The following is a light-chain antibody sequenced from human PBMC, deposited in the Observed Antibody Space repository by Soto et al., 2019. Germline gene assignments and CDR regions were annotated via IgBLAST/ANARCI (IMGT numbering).Light chain of an antibody. Sequence: DIQMTQSPSSVSASVGDRVTITCRASQAIGDWLAWYQQKQGTAPNLLIYATSTLQSGVPSRFSGRGSGTEFSLIISSLQPEDFAKYYCQQADISQLTFGGGTRVEI. V-gene: IGKV1-12*01. CDR2: ATS. J-gene: IGKJ4*01. CDR1: QAIGDW. CDR3: QQADISQLT.